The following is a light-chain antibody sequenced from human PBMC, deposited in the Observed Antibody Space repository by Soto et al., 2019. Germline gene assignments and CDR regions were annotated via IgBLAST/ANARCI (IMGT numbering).Light chain of an antibody. CDR2: DAS. CDR3: QQYNSYRT. Sequence: DVQMTQSPSTLSASVGDRVTITCRASQSISSWLAWYQQKPGKAPKLLIYDASSLESGVPSGFRGSGSGTEFTLTISSLQPDDFATYYCQQYNSYRTFGGGTKVEIK. V-gene: IGKV1-5*01. J-gene: IGKJ4*01. CDR1: QSISSW.